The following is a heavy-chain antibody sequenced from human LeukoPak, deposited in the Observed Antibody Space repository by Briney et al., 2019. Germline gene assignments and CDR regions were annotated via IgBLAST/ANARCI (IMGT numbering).Heavy chain of an antibody. J-gene: IGHJ5*02. CDR1: GGSISSYY. CDR2: IYYSGST. Sequence: PSETLSLTCPVSGGSISSYYWSWIRQPPGKGLEWNGYIYYSGSTNYNPSLKSRVTISVDTSKNQFSLRLSSVTAAGTAVYYCARDDKAAGTSWFDPWGQGTLVTVSS. D-gene: IGHD6-13*01. V-gene: IGHV4-59*01. CDR3: ARDDKAAGTSWFDP.